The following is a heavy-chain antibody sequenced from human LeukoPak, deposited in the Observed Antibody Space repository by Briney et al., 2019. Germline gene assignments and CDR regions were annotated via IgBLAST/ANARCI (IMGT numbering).Heavy chain of an antibody. CDR1: GFTVSINY. CDR2: ISSSSLPI. V-gene: IGHV3-48*02. D-gene: IGHD2-15*01. Sequence: PGGSLRLSCAASGFTVSINYMTWVRQAPGKGLEWISYISSSSLPIYYADSVKGRFTISRDNAKNSLYLQMSSLRDEDTAVYYCARSLGYCSGGSCYYFDYWGQGSLVTVSS. J-gene: IGHJ4*02. CDR3: ARSLGYCSGGSCYYFDY.